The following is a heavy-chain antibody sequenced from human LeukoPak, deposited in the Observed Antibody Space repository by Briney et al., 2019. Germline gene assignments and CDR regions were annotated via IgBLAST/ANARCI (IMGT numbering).Heavy chain of an antibody. J-gene: IGHJ4*02. D-gene: IGHD2-15*01. Sequence: GGSLRLSCAASGFTFSSYGMHWVRQAPGKGLEWVSYISSSGSTIYYADSVKGRFTISRDNAKNSLYLQMNSLRAEDTAVYYCARALGTPLDYWGQGTLVTVSS. CDR2: ISSSGSTI. CDR3: ARALGTPLDY. V-gene: IGHV3-48*04. CDR1: GFTFSSYG.